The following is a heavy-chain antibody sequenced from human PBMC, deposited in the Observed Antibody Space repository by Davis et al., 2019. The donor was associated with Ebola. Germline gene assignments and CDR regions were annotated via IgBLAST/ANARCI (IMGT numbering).Heavy chain of an antibody. CDR3: ARGPSTGNSFTY. V-gene: IGHV3-7*01. J-gene: IGHJ4*02. D-gene: IGHD4-23*01. CDR1: GFTISSYW. Sequence: GGSLRLSCAASGFTISSYWMSWVRQAQGKGLEWVANIKQEGSEKYYVDSVKGRFTISRDNDKNSLSLQMNGLRAEYTAVYYCARGPSTGNSFTYWGQGTLVTVSS. CDR2: IKQEGSEK.